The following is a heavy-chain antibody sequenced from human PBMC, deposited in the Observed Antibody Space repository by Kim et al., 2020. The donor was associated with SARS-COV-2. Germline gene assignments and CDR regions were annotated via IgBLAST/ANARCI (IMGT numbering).Heavy chain of an antibody. CDR3: AGSGSYGGRDYYGMDV. CDR2: IYYSGST. J-gene: IGHJ6*02. Sequence: SETLSLTCTVSGGSISSSSYYWVWLRQPPGKGLEWIGSIYYSGSTYYNPSLKSRVTISVDTSKNQFSLKLSSVTAADTAVYYCAGSGSYGGRDYYGMDVWGQGTTVTVSS. CDR1: GGSISSSSYY. D-gene: IGHD1-26*01. V-gene: IGHV4-39*01.